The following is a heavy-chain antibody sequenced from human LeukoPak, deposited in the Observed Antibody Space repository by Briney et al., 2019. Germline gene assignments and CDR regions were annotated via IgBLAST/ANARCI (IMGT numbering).Heavy chain of an antibody. J-gene: IGHJ4*02. D-gene: IGHD3-22*01. CDR2: IYDSRST. CDR3: ARGSGARDNSGYRFDY. Sequence: SETLSLTCSISGGSISSYYWTWIRQPPGKGLEWIGYIYDSRSTNYNSSLKSRVTISVDTSKSQLSLKLSSVIASDTAVYYCARGSGARDNSGYRFDYWGQGTLVTVSS. CDR1: GGSISSYY. V-gene: IGHV4-59*01.